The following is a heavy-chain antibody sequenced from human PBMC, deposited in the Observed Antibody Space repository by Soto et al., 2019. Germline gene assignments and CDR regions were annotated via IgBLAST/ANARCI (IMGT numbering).Heavy chain of an antibody. J-gene: IGHJ4*02. Sequence: EVQLVESGGGLVQPGRSLRLSCAASGFTFDDYAMHWVRQAPGKGLEWVSGISWNSGSIGYADSVKGRFTISRDNAKNSLYLQMNSLRAEDTALYYCAKDLLNTVTTYYFDYWGQGTLVTVSS. D-gene: IGHD4-17*01. CDR1: GFTFDDYA. CDR2: ISWNSGSI. V-gene: IGHV3-9*01. CDR3: AKDLLNTVTTYYFDY.